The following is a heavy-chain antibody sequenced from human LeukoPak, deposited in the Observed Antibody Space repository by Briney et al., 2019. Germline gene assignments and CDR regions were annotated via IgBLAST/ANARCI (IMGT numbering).Heavy chain of an antibody. CDR1: GGSISSYY. Sequence: SETLSLTCTVSGGSISSYYWSWIRQPAGKGLEWIGRIYTSGSTNYNPSLKSRVTISVDTSKNQFSLKLSSVTAADTAVYYCARIPTSIAARPLDYYYYYMDVWGKGTTVTVSS. J-gene: IGHJ6*03. D-gene: IGHD6-6*01. CDR3: ARIPTSIAARPLDYYYYYMDV. V-gene: IGHV4-4*07. CDR2: IYTSGST.